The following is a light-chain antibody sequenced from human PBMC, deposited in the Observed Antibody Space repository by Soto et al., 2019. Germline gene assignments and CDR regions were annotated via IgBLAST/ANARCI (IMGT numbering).Light chain of an antibody. CDR1: QSVSRSY. CDR2: GTS. Sequence: EIVLTQSPGTLSLSPGERATLSCRASQSVSRSYLVWYQHRPGQPPRLLIYGTSNRAAGIPDRFTGTGSGTDFTLTIYRLEPEDSAVYYCQQYGSSALTFGGGTKVEIK. J-gene: IGKJ4*01. CDR3: QQYGSSALT. V-gene: IGKV3-20*01.